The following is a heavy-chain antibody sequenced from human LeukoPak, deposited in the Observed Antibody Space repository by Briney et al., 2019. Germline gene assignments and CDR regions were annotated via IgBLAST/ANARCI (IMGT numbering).Heavy chain of an antibody. D-gene: IGHD3-3*01. J-gene: IGHJ6*02. V-gene: IGHV1-69*13. Sequence: SVKVSCKASGGTFSSYAISWVRQAPGQGLEWMGGIIPIFGTANYAQKFQGRVTITADESTSTAYMELSSLRSEDTAVHYCARHFDFWSAYYGMDVWAKGPRSPSP. CDR1: GGTFSSYA. CDR3: ARHFDFWSAYYGMDV. CDR2: IIPIFGTA.